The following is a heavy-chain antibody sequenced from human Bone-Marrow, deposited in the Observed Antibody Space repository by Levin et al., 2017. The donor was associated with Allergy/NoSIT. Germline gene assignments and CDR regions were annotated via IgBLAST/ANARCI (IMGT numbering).Heavy chain of an antibody. CDR1: GGSTNHYY. V-gene: IGHV4-59*08. D-gene: IGHD3-9*01. CDR3: ARHAGYYDDSTGYQSLEYFDF. J-gene: IGHJ4*02. Sequence: NTSETLSLTCTVSGGSTNHYYWSWIRRPPGRGLEWIGYIHYSGSTNYNPSLKSRVTISVDTSKSQFSLDLTSVTAADTAVYYCARHAGYYDDSTGYQSLEYFDFWGQGTLVAVSS. CDR2: IHYSGST.